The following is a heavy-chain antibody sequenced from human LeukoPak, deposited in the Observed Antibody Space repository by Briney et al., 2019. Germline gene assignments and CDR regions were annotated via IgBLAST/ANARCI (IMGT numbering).Heavy chain of an antibody. V-gene: IGHV3-48*04. Sequence: GGSLRLSCAASGFTFSSYSMNWVRQAPGKGLEWVSYISSSSNIINYADSVKGRFTISRDNAKNSLYLQMNSLRAEDTAVYYCVRDHSGWSLDPWGQGTLVTVSS. CDR3: VRDHSGWSLDP. CDR1: GFTFSSYS. D-gene: IGHD6-19*01. CDR2: ISSSSNII. J-gene: IGHJ5*02.